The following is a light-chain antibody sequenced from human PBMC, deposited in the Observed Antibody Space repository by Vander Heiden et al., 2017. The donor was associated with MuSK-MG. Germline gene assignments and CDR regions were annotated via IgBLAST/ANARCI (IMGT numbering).Light chain of an antibody. V-gene: IGLV2-11*01. CDR3: CSYAGIFVI. CDR1: SSDVGGYNF. J-gene: IGLJ2*01. Sequence: QSALTQPRSVSGSPGQSVPISCTGPSSDVGGYNFVSWYQQHPGKAPKLIIYDVTKRPSGVPDRFSGSKSGNTASLTISGLQAEDEADYYCCSYAGIFVIFGGGTKLTVL. CDR2: DVT.